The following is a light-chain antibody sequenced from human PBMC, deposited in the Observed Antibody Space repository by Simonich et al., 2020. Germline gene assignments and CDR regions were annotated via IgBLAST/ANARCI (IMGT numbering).Light chain of an antibody. CDR1: SGHSSSA. V-gene: IGLV4-69*01. CDR3: QTWGTGYWV. Sequence: QLVLTQSPSASASLGASVKLTCPLSSGHSSSAIAWHQQQPEKGPRYLMKLNSDGSHSKGDGIPDRFSGSSSGAERYLTISSLQSEDEADYYCQTWGTGYWVFGGGTKLTVL. CDR2: LNSDGSH. J-gene: IGLJ3*02.